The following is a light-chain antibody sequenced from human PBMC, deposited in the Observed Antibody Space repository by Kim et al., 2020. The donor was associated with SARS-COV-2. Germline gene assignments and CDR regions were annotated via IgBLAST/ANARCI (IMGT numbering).Light chain of an antibody. CDR2: GAS. CDR3: QQCGSSPLT. Sequence: SPGERATLSCRASQSVNNNYLAWYQQKPGQAPRLLIYGASKRATGIPDRFSGSGSGTDFTLTISRLEPEDFAVYYCQQCGSSPLTFGGGTKVEIK. V-gene: IGKV3-20*01. J-gene: IGKJ4*01. CDR1: QSVNNNY.